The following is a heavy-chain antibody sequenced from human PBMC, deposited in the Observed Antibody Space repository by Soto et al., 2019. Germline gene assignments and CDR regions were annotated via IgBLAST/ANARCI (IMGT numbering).Heavy chain of an antibody. CDR1: GYTFTSYA. Sequence: QVQLVQSGAEVKKPGASVKVSCKASGYTFTSYAMHWVRQAPGQRLEWMGWINAGNGNTKYSQKFQGRVTITRDTSASTAYMELSSLRSEDTAVYYCAGSTIFGVVTMTLWGQGTLVTVSS. CDR3: AGSTIFGVVTMTL. CDR2: INAGNGNT. J-gene: IGHJ4*02. D-gene: IGHD3-3*01. V-gene: IGHV1-3*01.